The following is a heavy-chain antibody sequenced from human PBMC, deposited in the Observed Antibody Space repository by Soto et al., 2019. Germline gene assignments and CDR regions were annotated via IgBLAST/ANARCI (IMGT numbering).Heavy chain of an antibody. CDR1: GFTFSSYS. D-gene: IGHD3-16*01. J-gene: IGHJ4*01. V-gene: IGHV3-23*01. Sequence: GGSLRLSCAASGFTFSSYSMSWVRQAPGKGLEWVSGFRTSGDDGTTYYADSVKGRFTISRDNSKNTLFLQMDNLRAEDTAVYYCARDWGADAYNSDYWGQGXLVTVYS. CDR3: ARDWGADAYNSDY. CDR2: FRTSGDDGTT.